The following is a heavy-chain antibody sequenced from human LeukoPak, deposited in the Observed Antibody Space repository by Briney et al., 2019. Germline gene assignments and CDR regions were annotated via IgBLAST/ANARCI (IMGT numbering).Heavy chain of an antibody. CDR3: AGGSGYYFFDN. CDR1: GYTFTGYY. CDR2: INPDSGGT. V-gene: IGHV1-2*02. D-gene: IGHD6-25*01. Sequence: ASVKVSCKASGYTFTGYYMHWVRQAPAQGLEWMGWINPDSGGTNYAQKFQDRVTMTRDTSIGTIYMSLRRLSSDDTAIYYCAGGSGYYFFDNWGQGTLLTV. J-gene: IGHJ4*02.